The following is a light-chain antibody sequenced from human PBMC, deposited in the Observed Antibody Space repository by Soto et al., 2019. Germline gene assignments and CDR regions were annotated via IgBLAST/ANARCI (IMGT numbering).Light chain of an antibody. V-gene: IGLV3-21*04. J-gene: IGLJ2*01. Sequence: SSELTQPPSVSVAPGKTARITCGGNNIGSYSVHWYQQKPRQAPVVVIHYDSDRPSGIPERFSGSNSGNTATLTISRVEAGDEADYHCQVLDSTSDLVVFGGGTKLTVL. CDR1: NIGSYS. CDR2: YDS. CDR3: QVLDSTSDLVV.